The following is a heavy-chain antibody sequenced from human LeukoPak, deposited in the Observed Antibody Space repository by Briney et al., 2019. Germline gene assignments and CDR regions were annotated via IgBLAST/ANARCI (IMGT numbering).Heavy chain of an antibody. Sequence: GGSLRLFCAASGFTFSSYAMSWVRQAPGEGLEWVSAISGSGGSTYYADSVKGRFTISRDNSKNTLYLQMNSLRAEDTAVYYCAKGHAATYSSSQLSYWGQGTLVTVSS. CDR3: AKGHAATYSSSQLSY. D-gene: IGHD6-13*01. V-gene: IGHV3-23*01. J-gene: IGHJ4*02. CDR1: GFTFSSYA. CDR2: ISGSGGST.